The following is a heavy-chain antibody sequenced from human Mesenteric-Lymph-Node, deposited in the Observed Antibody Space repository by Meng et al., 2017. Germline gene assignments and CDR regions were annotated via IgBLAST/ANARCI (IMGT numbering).Heavy chain of an antibody. CDR3: ASPPHQTYRGNYGY. Sequence: GASLKISCAASGFTFSSYWMHWVRQAPGKGLLWVSRINSDGSSTSYADSVKGRFTIASDNANNSLFLQMNSLRAEDTAVYYWASPPHQTYRGNYGYWGQGTLVTVSS. D-gene: IGHD1-26*01. CDR2: INSDGSST. CDR1: GFTFSSYW. J-gene: IGHJ4*02. V-gene: IGHV3-74*01.